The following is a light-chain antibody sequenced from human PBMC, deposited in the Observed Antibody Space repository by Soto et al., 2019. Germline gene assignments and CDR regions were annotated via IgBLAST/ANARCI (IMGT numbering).Light chain of an antibody. CDR2: GAS. CDR3: QQNRT. V-gene: IGKV3-20*01. CDR1: LRLSSSY. J-gene: IGKJ1*01. Sequence: VLTQSPGTLSLSPGERATLSCRATLRLSSSYFPWYQQKPGQAPRLLIYGASSRAAGIPDRFTGSGSATEFTLTIRRLEPEDFAVYFCQQNRTFGQGTKLEIK.